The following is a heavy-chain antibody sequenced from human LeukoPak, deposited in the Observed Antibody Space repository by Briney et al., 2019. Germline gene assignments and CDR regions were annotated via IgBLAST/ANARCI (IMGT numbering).Heavy chain of an antibody. D-gene: IGHD3-3*01. V-gene: IGHV3-74*01. Sequence: QPGGSLRLSCAASGFAFSSYWMHWVRQAPGKGLVWVSRINSDGSSTSYADSVKGRFTISRDNSKNTLYLQMNSLRGEDTAVYCCTRGQESSGGDYTPPNLDYWGQGALVTVSS. CDR2: INSDGSST. CDR3: TRGQESSGGDYTPPNLDY. J-gene: IGHJ4*02. CDR1: GFAFSSYW.